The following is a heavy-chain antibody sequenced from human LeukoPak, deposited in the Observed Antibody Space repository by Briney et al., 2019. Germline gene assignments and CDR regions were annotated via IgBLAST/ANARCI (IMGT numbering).Heavy chain of an antibody. CDR2: ISTTSSTI. J-gene: IGHJ4*02. Sequence: GGSLRLSCAASRFTFSSYSMNWVRQPPGKGLEWVSYISTTSSTIYYADSVKGRFTISRDNAKNSLYLQMNSLRAEDTAVYYCAREGYYYGSGSPYCFDRWGQGTLVTVSS. CDR1: RFTFSSYS. D-gene: IGHD3-10*01. CDR3: AREGYYYGSGSPYCFDR. V-gene: IGHV3-48*01.